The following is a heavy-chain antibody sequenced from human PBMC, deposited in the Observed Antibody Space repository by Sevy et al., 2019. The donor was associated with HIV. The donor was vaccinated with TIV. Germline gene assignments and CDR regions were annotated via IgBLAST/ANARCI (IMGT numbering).Heavy chain of an antibody. Sequence: SETLSLTCTVSGGSISSSRHYWGWIRQYPGKRLEWIGSRFYSGGPYYNPSLQSRVTMSVATSNNQFSLNVNSVTAAETAVYYCARHPLGNWFDLWGQGILVTVSS. CDR3: ARHPLGNWFDL. J-gene: IGHJ5*02. V-gene: IGHV4-39*01. CDR1: GGSISSSRHY. D-gene: IGHD3-16*01. CDR2: RFYSGGP.